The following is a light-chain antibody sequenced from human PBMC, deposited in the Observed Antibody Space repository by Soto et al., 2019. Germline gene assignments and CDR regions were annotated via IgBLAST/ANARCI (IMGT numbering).Light chain of an antibody. CDR3: QQYSSSPWT. CDR1: QSVSSNY. J-gene: IGKJ1*01. CDR2: GAS. V-gene: IGKV3-20*01. Sequence: EIVLTQSPGTLSLSPGERATLSCRAGQSVSSNYLAWFQQKPGQAPRLLIYGASRRASGIPDRFSGSGSGTYFTLTISRREPEDFAVYYCQQYSSSPWTFGQGTTVEIK.